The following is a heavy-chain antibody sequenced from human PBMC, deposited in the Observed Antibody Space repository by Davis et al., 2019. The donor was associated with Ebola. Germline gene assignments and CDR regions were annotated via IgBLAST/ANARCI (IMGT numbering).Heavy chain of an antibody. Sequence: AASVKVSCKASGYTFTSNGISWVRQAPGQGLEWMGWISAYNGNTNYAQKLQGRVTMTTDTSTSTAYMELRSLRSDDTSVYYCARFTYYDYIWWSPEYWGQGTLVTVSS. CDR2: ISAYNGNT. CDR3: ARFTYYDYIWWSPEY. D-gene: IGHD3-16*01. CDR1: GYTFTSNG. J-gene: IGHJ4*02. V-gene: IGHV1-18*01.